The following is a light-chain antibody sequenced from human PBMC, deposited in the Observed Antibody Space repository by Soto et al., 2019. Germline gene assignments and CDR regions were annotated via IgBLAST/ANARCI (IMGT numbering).Light chain of an antibody. CDR3: QQYNSYSHLT. J-gene: IGKJ4*01. V-gene: IGKV1-5*03. CDR1: QSISSW. Sequence: DIQMTQSPSTLSASVGDRVTITCRASQSISSWLAWYQQKPGKAPKLLIYKASSLESGVPSRFSGSGSGTEFTLGISSLQPDDFATYYCQQYNSYSHLTFGGGTKVEIK. CDR2: KAS.